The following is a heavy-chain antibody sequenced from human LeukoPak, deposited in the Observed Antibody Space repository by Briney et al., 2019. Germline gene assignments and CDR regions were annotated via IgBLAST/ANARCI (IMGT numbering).Heavy chain of an antibody. CDR1: RFTFNTFV. CDR2: ISGSGDST. Sequence: PGGTLRLSCAASRFTFNTFVLSWVRQAPGKGLEWVSAISGSGDSTYYAASVKGRFTISRDNSNTTLYLQMNSLRAEDTAVYYCAKDGYVWGSYRPRGYFDYWGQGTLVTVSS. D-gene: IGHD3-16*02. J-gene: IGHJ4*02. CDR3: AKDGYVWGSYRPRGYFDY. V-gene: IGHV3-23*01.